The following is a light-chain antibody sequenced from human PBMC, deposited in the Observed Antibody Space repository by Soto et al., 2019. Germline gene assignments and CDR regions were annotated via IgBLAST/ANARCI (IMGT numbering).Light chain of an antibody. CDR3: QQFYNYPRT. J-gene: IGKJ1*01. CDR1: QDIGTY. CDR2: DAS. V-gene: IGKV1-8*01. Sequence: AIRMTQSPSSFSASTGDRVSITCRATQDIGTYLAWYQQIPGKAPKLLIYDASTLQTGVLSRFSGSGSGTDFTLTISYLQSEDFGTYYCQQFYNYPRTFGQGTKVEIK.